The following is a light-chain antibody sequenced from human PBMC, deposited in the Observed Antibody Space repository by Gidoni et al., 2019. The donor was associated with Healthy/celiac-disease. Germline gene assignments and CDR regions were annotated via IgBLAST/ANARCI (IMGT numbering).Light chain of an antibody. Sequence: DIQMTQSPSSLSASVGDRVTITCRASQSISSYLNWYQQKPGKAPKLLIYAASSLQSGVPSRFSGSRSGTDFTLTISILHPEDFATYYCQQSYSTPMYTFGQGTKLEIK. CDR3: QQSYSTPMYT. CDR2: AAS. J-gene: IGKJ2*01. V-gene: IGKV1-39*01. CDR1: QSISSY.